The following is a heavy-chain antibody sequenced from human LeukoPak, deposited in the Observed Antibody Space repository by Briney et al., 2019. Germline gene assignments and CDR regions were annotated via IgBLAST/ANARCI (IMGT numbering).Heavy chain of an antibody. CDR1: GFTFSSYT. Sequence: GGSLRLSCAVSGFTFSSYTMSWVRQAPGKGLEWVSSISSSGSYTYSADSVKGRFTISRDNAKTSLYLQMNSLRAEDTAIYYCARDRGGVHGVMDYWGQGTLSPSPQ. J-gene: IGHJ4*02. V-gene: IGHV3-21*06. CDR3: ARDRGGVHGVMDY. CDR2: ISSSGSYT. D-gene: IGHD3-16*01.